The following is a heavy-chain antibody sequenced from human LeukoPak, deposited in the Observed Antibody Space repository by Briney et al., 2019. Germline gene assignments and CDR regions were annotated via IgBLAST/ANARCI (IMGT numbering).Heavy chain of an antibody. Sequence: SETLSLTCTVSGGSISTGGSYWTWIRQHPGEGLEWIGYIFYSGSTDYNPSLKSRVTISADTSKNQFSLKLSSVTAADTAMYYCASRSWGRDGYTYYFDYWGQGTLVTVSS. CDR2: IFYSGST. V-gene: IGHV4-31*03. CDR1: GGSISTGGSY. D-gene: IGHD5-24*01. J-gene: IGHJ4*02. CDR3: ASRSWGRDGYTYYFDY.